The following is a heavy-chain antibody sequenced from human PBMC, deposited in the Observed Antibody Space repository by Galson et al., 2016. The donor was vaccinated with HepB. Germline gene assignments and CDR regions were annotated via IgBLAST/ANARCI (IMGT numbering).Heavy chain of an antibody. D-gene: IGHD3-3*01. CDR3: AVSPQIDSWSSTPTFNYFDP. CDR1: GGTFRNFA. J-gene: IGHJ5*02. CDR2: IIPVSVTP. Sequence: SVKVSCKASGGTFRNFAFSWVRQAPGQGLEWMGGIIPVSVTPHYAQNFQTRVAISADEATRTIYLDLNSLRVGDTATYYCAVSPQIDSWSSTPTFNYFDPWGQGTLVTVSS. V-gene: IGHV1-69*13.